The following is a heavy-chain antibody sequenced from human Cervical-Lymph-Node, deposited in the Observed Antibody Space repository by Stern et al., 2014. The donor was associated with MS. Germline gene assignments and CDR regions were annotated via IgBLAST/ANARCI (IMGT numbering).Heavy chain of an antibody. CDR3: AKAANDYLSP. CDR1: GESISTGDFY. D-gene: IGHD4-11*01. V-gene: IGHV4-61*02. J-gene: IGHJ5*02. CDR2: IFPSGST. Sequence: QVQLQESGPGLVKPSQTLSLTCTVSGESISTGDFYWSWIRQPAGKQPEYIGRIFPSGSTNYNPSLKSRVTMLVDTSRNQFSLRLTSVTAADTALYYCAKAANDYLSPWGRGILVIVSS.